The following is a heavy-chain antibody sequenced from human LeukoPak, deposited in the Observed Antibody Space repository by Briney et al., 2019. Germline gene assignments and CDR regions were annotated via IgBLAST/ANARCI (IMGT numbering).Heavy chain of an antibody. CDR1: GFTFSDHY. J-gene: IGHJ3*02. D-gene: IGHD3-10*01. V-gene: IGHV3-72*01. CDR2: TRNKANSYTT. Sequence: GGSLRLSCAASGFTFSDHYMDWVRQAPGKGLEWVGRTRNKANSYTTEYAASVKGRFTISRDDSKSSLYLQMNSLKTEDTAVYYCARESRYYFIDIWGQGTMVTVSS. CDR3: ARESRYYFIDI.